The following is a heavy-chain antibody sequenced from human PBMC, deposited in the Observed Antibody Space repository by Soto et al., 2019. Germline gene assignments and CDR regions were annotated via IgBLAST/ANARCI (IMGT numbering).Heavy chain of an antibody. Sequence: EVQLVESGGGLVQPGGSLRLSCEGSGFSFKIYWMHWVRQAPGKGLVWVSRINSGGSYTDYADSVKGRFAISRDNAKNTVYLQMKSLRADDTAVYYCATPYSTSGRGAMDVWGQGTTVTVSS. CDR2: INSGGSYT. CDR1: GFSFKIYW. CDR3: ATPYSTSGRGAMDV. J-gene: IGHJ6*02. D-gene: IGHD6-6*01. V-gene: IGHV3-74*01.